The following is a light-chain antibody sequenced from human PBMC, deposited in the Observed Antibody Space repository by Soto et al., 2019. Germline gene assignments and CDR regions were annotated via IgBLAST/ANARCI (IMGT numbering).Light chain of an antibody. Sequence: ALQLTQSPSSLYASEGDRVTITCRASQAIRTALGWYQQKPGKVPKLLIYAASILQSGVPSRFSGGGSGTDFTLTISSLQPEDFATYYCLLDFRYFWAFGQGTKVDIK. CDR3: LLDFRYFWA. J-gene: IGKJ1*01. CDR1: QAIRTA. V-gene: IGKV1-6*01. CDR2: AAS.